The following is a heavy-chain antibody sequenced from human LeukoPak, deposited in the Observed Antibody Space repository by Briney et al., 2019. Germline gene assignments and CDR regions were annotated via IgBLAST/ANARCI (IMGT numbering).Heavy chain of an antibody. CDR1: GDSVSSNSAA. CDR2: TYYRSKWYN. V-gene: IGHV6-1*01. J-gene: IGHJ4*02. D-gene: IGHD2-2*01. Sequence: SQTLSLTCAISGDSVSSNSAAWNWIRQSPSRGLEWLGRTYYRSKWYNDYAVSVKSRITINPDTSKNQFSLQLNSVTPEDTAVYYCARDWEYCSSTSCYTLPEDVWGQGTLVTVSS. CDR3: ARDWEYCSSTSCYTLPEDV.